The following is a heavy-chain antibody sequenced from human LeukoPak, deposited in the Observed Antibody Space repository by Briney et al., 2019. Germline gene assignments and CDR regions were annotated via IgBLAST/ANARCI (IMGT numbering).Heavy chain of an antibody. J-gene: IGHJ4*02. CDR1: GFTFSNYA. V-gene: IGHV3-21*01. D-gene: IGHD4-17*01. Sequence: PGGSLRLSCAASGFTFSNYAMSWVRQAPGKGLEWVSSISSSSSYIYYADSVKGRFTISRDNAKNSLYPQMNSLRAEDTAVYYCARASYTVTPDYWGQGTLVTVSS. CDR3: ARASYTVTPDY. CDR2: ISSSSSYI.